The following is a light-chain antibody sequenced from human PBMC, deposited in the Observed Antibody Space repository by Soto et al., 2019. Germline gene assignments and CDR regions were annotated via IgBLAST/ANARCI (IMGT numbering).Light chain of an antibody. CDR1: QSVSSN. CDR2: GAS. V-gene: IGKV3D-15*01. J-gene: IGKJ1*01. CDR3: QQYTNWPKT. Sequence: TQSPGTLSLSQGERATLSCRASQSVSSNLAWHQQRPGQAPRLLIYGASTRATGIPERFSGSGSGTEFTLTISSLQSEDFAVYYCQQYTNWPKTFGQGTKVDI.